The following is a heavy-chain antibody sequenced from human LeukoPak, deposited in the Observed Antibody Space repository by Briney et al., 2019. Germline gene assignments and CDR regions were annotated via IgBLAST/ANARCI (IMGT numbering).Heavy chain of an antibody. V-gene: IGHV1-2*02. J-gene: IGHJ4*02. CDR3: ATGSGTYSPDY. Sequence: ASVKVSCKASGYTFAGQYLHWVRQAPGQGLEWMGWINPNSGDTNYAQKFQGRVTMTRDTSISTAYMELSRLTSDDTAVYYCATGSGTYSPDYWGQGTLVAVSS. CDR1: GYTFAGQY. CDR2: INPNSGDT. D-gene: IGHD3-10*01.